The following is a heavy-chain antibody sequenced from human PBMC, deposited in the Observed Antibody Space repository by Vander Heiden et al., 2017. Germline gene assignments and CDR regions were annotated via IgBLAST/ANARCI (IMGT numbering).Heavy chain of an antibody. D-gene: IGHD3-10*01. CDR2: IYTSGST. V-gene: IGHV4-4*07. Sequence: QVQLQESGTGLVKPSETLSLNCTVSGGSISSYYWSWIRQPAGKGLEWIGRIYTSGSTNYNPALKSRVTMSVDTSKNQFSLKLSSVTAADTAVYYCARGEYYYGSGSYYPPVYWGQGTLVTVSS. J-gene: IGHJ4*02. CDR3: ARGEYYYGSGSYYPPVY. CDR1: GGSISSYY.